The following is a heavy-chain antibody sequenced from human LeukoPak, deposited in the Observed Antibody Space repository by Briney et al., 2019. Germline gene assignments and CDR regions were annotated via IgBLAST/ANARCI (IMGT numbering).Heavy chain of an antibody. CDR3: ARTTEGGYSYGYFYYYYMDV. CDR2: IYYSGST. J-gene: IGHJ6*03. CDR1: GGSFSSSSYY. Sequence: SETLSLTCTVSGGSFSSSSYYWGWIRQPPGKGLGWIGSIYYSGSTYYNPSLKSRVTISVDTSKNQFSLKLSSVTAADTAVYYCARTTEGGYSYGYFYYYYMDVWGKGTTVTISS. D-gene: IGHD5-18*01. V-gene: IGHV4-39*07.